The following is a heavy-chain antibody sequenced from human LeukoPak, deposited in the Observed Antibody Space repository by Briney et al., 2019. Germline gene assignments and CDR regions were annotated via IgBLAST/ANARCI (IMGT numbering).Heavy chain of an antibody. Sequence: GGSLRLSCAASGFTFSSYWMTWVSQAPGKGLAWVADIKQDGSDKYYVDSVKGRFTISRDNSKNSLYLQMNSLSAEDTAVYYCARHSSGWWDAFDFWGQGTMVTVSS. CDR2: IKQDGSDK. V-gene: IGHV3-7*05. CDR3: ARHSSGWWDAFDF. CDR1: GFTFSSYW. D-gene: IGHD6-19*01. J-gene: IGHJ3*01.